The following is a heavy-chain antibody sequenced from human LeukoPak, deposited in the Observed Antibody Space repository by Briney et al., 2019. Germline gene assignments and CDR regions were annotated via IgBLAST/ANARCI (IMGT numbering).Heavy chain of an antibody. CDR2: ISSSGSTI. CDR3: ARVSPHYYDSSGHTPIDAFDI. J-gene: IGHJ3*02. D-gene: IGHD3-22*01. CDR1: GFTFSDYY. Sequence: GGSLRLSCAASGFTFSDYYMSWIRQAPGKGLEWVSYISSSGSTIYYADSVKGRFTISRDNAKNSLYLQMNSLRAEDTAVYYCARVSPHYYDSSGHTPIDAFDIWGQGTMVTVSS. V-gene: IGHV3-11*04.